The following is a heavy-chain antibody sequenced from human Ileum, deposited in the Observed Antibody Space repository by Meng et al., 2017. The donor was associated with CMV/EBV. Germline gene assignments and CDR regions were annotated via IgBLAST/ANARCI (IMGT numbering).Heavy chain of an antibody. CDR3: ASIGYNYAYYADY. D-gene: IGHD5-18*01. CDR2: VYYTGTP. Sequence: QLQESGPRLVRPSDTLSLTCIVSGASIRNSGYFWGGIRQSPGKGLEWLGSVYYTGTPFYNPALMSRVTVSIDTSNNQFSLRLTSTTAADTAVYYCASIGYNYAYYADYWGQGTLVTVSS. V-gene: IGHV4-39*07. CDR1: GASIRNSGYF. J-gene: IGHJ4*02.